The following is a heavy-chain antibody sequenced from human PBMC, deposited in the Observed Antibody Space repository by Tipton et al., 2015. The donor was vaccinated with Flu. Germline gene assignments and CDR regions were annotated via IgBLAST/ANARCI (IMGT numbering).Heavy chain of an antibody. CDR3: ARDYYDSSGYSGRWFDP. CDR2: IYYSGST. CDR1: GGSISSYY. Sequence: TLSLTCTVSGGSISSYYWSWIRQPPGKGLEWIGYIYYSGSTNYNPSLKSRVTISVDTSKNQFSLKLSSVTAADTAVYYCARDYYDSSGYSGRWFDPWGQGTLVTVSS. J-gene: IGHJ5*02. V-gene: IGHV4-59*08. D-gene: IGHD3-22*01.